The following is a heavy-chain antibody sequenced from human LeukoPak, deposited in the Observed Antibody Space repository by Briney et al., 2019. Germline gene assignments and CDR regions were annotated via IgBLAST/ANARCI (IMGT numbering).Heavy chain of an antibody. Sequence: SQTLSLTCTVSGGSISSGGYYWSWIRQHPGKGLEWIGYIYYSGSTYYNPSLKSRVTISVDTPKNQFSLKLSSVTTADTAVYYCARAVKDLYFDYRGRGTLVTVSS. CDR3: ARAVKDLYFDY. J-gene: IGHJ4*02. CDR2: IYYSGST. V-gene: IGHV4-31*03. CDR1: GGSISSGGYY.